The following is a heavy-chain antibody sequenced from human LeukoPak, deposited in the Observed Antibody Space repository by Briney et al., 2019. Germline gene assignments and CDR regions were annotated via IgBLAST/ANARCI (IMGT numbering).Heavy chain of an antibody. V-gene: IGHV3-23*01. J-gene: IGHJ4*02. D-gene: IGHD1-26*01. CDR2: INGGGGST. CDR3: AKGGSYFAY. CDR1: GFTFSTYA. Sequence: PGGSLRLSCAASGFTFSTYAMNWVRQAPGKGLEWVSGINGGGGSTYYADSVKGRFTISRDNSKNTLYLQMNSLRAEDTAVYYCAKGGSYFAYWGQGTLVTVSS.